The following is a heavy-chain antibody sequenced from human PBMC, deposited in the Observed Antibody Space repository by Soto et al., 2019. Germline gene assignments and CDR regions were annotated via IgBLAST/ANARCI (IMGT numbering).Heavy chain of an antibody. D-gene: IGHD6-25*01. CDR1: GGSFRSSSYY. Sequence: SETLSLTCTVSGGSFRSSSYYWGWIRLPPGKGLEWIGSIYYSGITYYNPSLKSRVTISINTSKNQMSLELSYVTAADTAVYYGGRQSGPYASSWFDAWGQRSPGTVSS. V-gene: IGHV4-39*01. CDR3: GRQSGPYASSWFDA. CDR2: IYYSGIT. J-gene: IGHJ5*02.